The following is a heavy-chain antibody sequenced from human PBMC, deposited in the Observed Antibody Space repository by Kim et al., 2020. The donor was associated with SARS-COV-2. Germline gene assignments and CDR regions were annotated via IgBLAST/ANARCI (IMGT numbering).Heavy chain of an antibody. Sequence: GESLKISCKASGYSFTTYWIGWVRQMPGKGLEWVAIIYPGDSDTRYSPSFQGLATISADKSINTAYLQWSSLKASDTAMYYCARAEMLAARPGFDYWGQGTLVTVSS. D-gene: IGHD6-6*01. CDR2: IYPGDSDT. CDR1: GYSFTTYW. V-gene: IGHV5-51*01. CDR3: ARAEMLAARPGFDY. J-gene: IGHJ4*02.